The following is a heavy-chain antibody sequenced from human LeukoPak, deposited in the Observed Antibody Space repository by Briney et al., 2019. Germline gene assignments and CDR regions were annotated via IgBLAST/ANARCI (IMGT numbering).Heavy chain of an antibody. CDR3: ARQYSGSSAPDY. D-gene: IGHD6-6*01. V-gene: IGHV3-23*01. CDR2: ISASGGST. CDR1: GFTFSNYA. J-gene: IGHJ4*02. Sequence: GGSLRLSCAASGFTFSNYAMTWVRQAPGKGLEWVSTISASGGSTFYADSVKGRFPISRDNSKNTLYLQMNSLRAEDTAVYYCARQYSGSSAPDYWGQGALVTVSS.